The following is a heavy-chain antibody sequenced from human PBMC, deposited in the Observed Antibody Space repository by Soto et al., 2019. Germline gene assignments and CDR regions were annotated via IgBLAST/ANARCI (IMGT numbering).Heavy chain of an antibody. Sequence: QVQLQESGPGLVQPSQTLSLTCTVSGGSISSGGYYWSWIRQHPGKGLEWIGYMYYTETSYYSPSLSSRVTISLDTSKNQFSLKLTSVTAADTAVYYCASGVVGTTTYFHYRGQGTLVTVSS. CDR1: GGSISSGGYY. J-gene: IGHJ4*02. D-gene: IGHD1-26*01. CDR2: MYYTETS. CDR3: ASGVVGTTTYFHY. V-gene: IGHV4-31*03.